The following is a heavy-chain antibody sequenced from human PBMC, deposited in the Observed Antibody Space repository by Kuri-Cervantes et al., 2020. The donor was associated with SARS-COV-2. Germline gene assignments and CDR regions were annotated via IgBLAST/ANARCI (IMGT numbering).Heavy chain of an antibody. D-gene: IGHD3-10*01. Sequence: SETLSLTCTVSAGSISSGDYYWSWIRQPPGKGLEWIGYIYYSGSTYYNPCLKSRITISVDTTKNQFSLKLSSVNAADTAVYYCAREGDVGGFDYWGQGTLVTVSS. CDR2: IYYSGST. CDR3: AREGDVGGFDY. J-gene: IGHJ4*02. CDR1: AGSISSGDYY. V-gene: IGHV4-30-4*08.